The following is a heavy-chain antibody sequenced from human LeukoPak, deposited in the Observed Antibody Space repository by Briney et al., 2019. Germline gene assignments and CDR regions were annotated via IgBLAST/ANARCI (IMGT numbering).Heavy chain of an antibody. Sequence: PGGSLRLSCAASGFTFSSYWMNWVRQAPGKGLEWVSYISSSGSTIYYADSVKGRFTISRDNAKNSLYLQMNSLRAEDTAVYYCAREKEVSGSYPMNWFDPWGQGTLVTVSS. CDR1: GFTFSSYW. V-gene: IGHV3-48*04. D-gene: IGHD1-26*01. J-gene: IGHJ5*02. CDR3: AREKEVSGSYPMNWFDP. CDR2: ISSSGSTI.